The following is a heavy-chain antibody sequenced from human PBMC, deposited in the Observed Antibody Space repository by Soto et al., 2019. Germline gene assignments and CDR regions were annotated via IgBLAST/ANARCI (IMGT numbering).Heavy chain of an antibody. Sequence: GSLRLSCAASGFTFSSYAMSWVRQAPGKGLEWVSAISGSGGSTYYADPVKGRFTISRDNSKNTLYLQMNSLRAEDTAVYYCASPRMITFGGVIAEETDAFDIWGQGTMVTVSS. CDR2: ISGSGGST. D-gene: IGHD3-16*02. CDR1: GFTFSSYA. J-gene: IGHJ3*02. V-gene: IGHV3-23*01. CDR3: ASPRMITFGGVIAEETDAFDI.